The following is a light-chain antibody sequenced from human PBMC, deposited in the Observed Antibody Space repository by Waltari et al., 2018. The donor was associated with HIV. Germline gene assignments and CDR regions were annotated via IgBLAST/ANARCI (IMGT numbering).Light chain of an antibody. CDR3: QQYNKA. Sequence: EIVMTQPPATLSVSPGERATLCCRASQSVSSNLAWYQQKPGQAPRPPIYGASTRATGIPARFSGSGSGTEFTLTISSLQSEDFAVYYCQQYNKACGQGTKVEIK. V-gene: IGKV3-15*01. CDR2: GAS. CDR1: QSVSSN. J-gene: IGKJ1*01.